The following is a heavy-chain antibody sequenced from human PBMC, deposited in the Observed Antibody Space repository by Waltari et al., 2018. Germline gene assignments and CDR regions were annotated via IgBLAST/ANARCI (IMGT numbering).Heavy chain of an antibody. J-gene: IGHJ4*02. V-gene: IGHV4-38-2*01. CDR2: IYHSGST. Sequence: QVQLQESGPGLVKPSETLSLTCAVSGYSISSGYYWGWIRQPPGKGLEWIGSIYHSGSTYYNPSLKSRVTISVDTSKNQFPLKLSSVTAADTAVYYCARGGYSSTGYWGQGTLVTVSS. D-gene: IGHD6-19*01. CDR3: ARGGYSSTGY. CDR1: GYSISSGYY.